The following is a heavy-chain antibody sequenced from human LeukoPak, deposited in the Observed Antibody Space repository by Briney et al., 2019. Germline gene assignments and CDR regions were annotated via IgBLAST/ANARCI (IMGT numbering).Heavy chain of an antibody. V-gene: IGHV4-59*08. Sequence: PSETLSLTCTVSGGSISSYYWSWIRQPPGKGLDWIGYINYSGSTNYSPSLKSRAAISVDTSKNQFSLKLSSVTAADTAVYYCARHTVVQGRWPDYWGEGALVTVSS. J-gene: IGHJ4*02. CDR2: INYSGST. D-gene: IGHD4-23*01. CDR1: GGSISSYY. CDR3: ARHTVVQGRWPDY.